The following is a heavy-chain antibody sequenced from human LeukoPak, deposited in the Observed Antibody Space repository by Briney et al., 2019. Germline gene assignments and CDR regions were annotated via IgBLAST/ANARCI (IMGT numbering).Heavy chain of an antibody. J-gene: IGHJ4*02. CDR3: ARGSSWYYFDY. V-gene: IGHV3-74*01. CDR1: GFTFSSYW. D-gene: IGHD6-13*01. Sequence: GGSLRLSCAASGFTFSSYWMHWVRQAPGKGLVWVSRINSDGSSTSYADSVKGRFTISRDNAKNTLYLQMNSLRAEDTAVYYCARGSSWYYFDYWGQGILVTVSS. CDR2: INSDGSST.